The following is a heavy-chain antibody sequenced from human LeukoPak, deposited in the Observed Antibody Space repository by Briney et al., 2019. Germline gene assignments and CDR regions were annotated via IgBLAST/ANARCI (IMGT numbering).Heavy chain of an antibody. V-gene: IGHV4-39*01. CDR2: IYYSGST. CDR3: ASHVYDDVWGSYVGFAY. J-gene: IGHJ4*02. Sequence: SETLSLTCTVSGGSITSSSYYWGWIRQPPGKGLEWIGSIYYSGSTYYDPSLKSRVTISVDTSKNQFSLKLSSVTAADTAVYYCASHVYDDVWGSYVGFAYCSQGTLVTVSS. D-gene: IGHD3-16*01. CDR1: GGSITSSSYY.